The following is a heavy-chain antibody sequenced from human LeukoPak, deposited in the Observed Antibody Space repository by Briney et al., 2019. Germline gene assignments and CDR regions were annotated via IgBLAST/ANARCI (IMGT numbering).Heavy chain of an antibody. CDR1: GYSFTSHY. D-gene: IGHD4-17*01. V-gene: IGHV1-46*01. Sequence: ASVKVSCKASGYSFTSHYMHWVRQAPGQGLEWMGLINPRGTATRYAESFQGRLTLTRDLSTSTAYMELSSLRSEDTAVYYCARGAPSLTTHAFDIWGQGTMITVSS. CDR3: ARGAPSLTTHAFDI. CDR2: INPRGTAT. J-gene: IGHJ3*02.